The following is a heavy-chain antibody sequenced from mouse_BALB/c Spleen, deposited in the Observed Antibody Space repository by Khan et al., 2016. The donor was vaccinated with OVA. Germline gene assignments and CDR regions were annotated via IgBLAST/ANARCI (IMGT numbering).Heavy chain of an antibody. Sequence: VQLQESGPELVKPGASVRISCKTSGYTFSTHYKHWVRQRPGQGLEWIGWIYPGNVNTMYNEKFTGKATLTADKSSSTVYMQLSSLTSEDSAVYFFERAGYSSRVYTMDYWGQGTSVTVSS. CDR3: ERAGYSSRVYTMDY. CDR1: GYTFSTHY. D-gene: IGHD1-1*01. CDR2: IYPGNVNT. V-gene: IGHV1S56*01. J-gene: IGHJ4*01.